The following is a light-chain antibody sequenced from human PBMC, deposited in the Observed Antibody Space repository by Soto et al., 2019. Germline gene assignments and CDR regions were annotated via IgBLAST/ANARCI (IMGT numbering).Light chain of an antibody. CDR2: GNS. CDR3: QSYDRSLSGYVV. CDR1: SSNIGAGYY. V-gene: IGLV1-40*01. Sequence: QSVLTQPPSVSGAPGQRVTSSCTGSSSNIGAGYYVHWYQQLPGTAPKLLIYGNSNRPSGVPDRFSGSKSGTSASLAITGLQAEDEADYYCQSYDRSLSGYVVFGGGTKLTVL. J-gene: IGLJ2*01.